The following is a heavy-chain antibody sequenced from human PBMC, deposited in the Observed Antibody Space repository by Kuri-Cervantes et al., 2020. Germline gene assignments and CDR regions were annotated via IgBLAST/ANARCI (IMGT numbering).Heavy chain of an antibody. J-gene: IGHJ4*02. CDR2: ISGSGGST. CDR3: ARARGLRLFDY. D-gene: IGHD5-12*01. V-gene: IGHV3-23*01. CDR1: GFTFSSYA. Sequence: GESLKISCAASGFTFSSYAMSWVRQAPGKGLEWVSAISGSGGSTYYADSVKGRFTISRDNAKNSLYLQMNSLRAEDTAVYYCARARGLRLFDYWGQGTLVTVSS.